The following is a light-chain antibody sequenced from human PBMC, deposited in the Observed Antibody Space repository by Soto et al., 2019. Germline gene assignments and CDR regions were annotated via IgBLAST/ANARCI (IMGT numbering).Light chain of an antibody. CDR3: QQYYRPWT. Sequence: DIVMTQSPDSLAVSLGERATINCKSSQSVLYSSNNKNYLAWYQQKPGQPPKLLIYWASTRESGVPDRFSGSWSGTDFTLTISSLHAEDVAVYYCQQYYRPWTFGQGTKVEIK. CDR2: WAS. V-gene: IGKV4-1*01. CDR1: QSVLYSSNNKNY. J-gene: IGKJ1*01.